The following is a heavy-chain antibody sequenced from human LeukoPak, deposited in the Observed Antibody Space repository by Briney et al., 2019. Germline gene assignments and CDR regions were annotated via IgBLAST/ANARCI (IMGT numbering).Heavy chain of an antibody. J-gene: IGHJ4*02. CDR3: ARGASRADY. V-gene: IGHV3-21*01. CDR1: GFTFRSYN. Sequence: PGGSLRLSCAASGFTFRSYNMNWVRQAPGKGLEWVSSISSSGSKIYYADSVKGRFTISRDNAKNSLYLQMNSLRAEDTALYYCARGASRADYWGQGTLVTVSS. CDR2: ISSSGSKI.